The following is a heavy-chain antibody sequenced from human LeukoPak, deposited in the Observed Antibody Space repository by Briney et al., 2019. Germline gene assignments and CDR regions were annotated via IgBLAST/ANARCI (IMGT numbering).Heavy chain of an antibody. CDR2: ISSSGSTI. D-gene: IGHD3-22*01. Sequence: GGSLRLSCAASGFTFSSYSMNWVRQAPGKGLEWVSYISSSGSTIYYADSVKGRFTISRDNAKNSLYLQMNSLRAEDTAVYYCARDLAYYYDSSGHIFGGGMDVWGQGTTVTVSS. CDR1: GFTFSSYS. CDR3: ARDLAYYYDSSGHIFGGGMDV. J-gene: IGHJ6*02. V-gene: IGHV3-48*04.